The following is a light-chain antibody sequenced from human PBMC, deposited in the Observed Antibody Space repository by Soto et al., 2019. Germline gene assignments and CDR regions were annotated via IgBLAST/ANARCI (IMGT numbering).Light chain of an antibody. CDR1: QSVSNNY. CDR3: QQYGISPPYT. Sequence: EVVLTQSPGTLSLSPGERATLSCRASQSVSNNYFAWYQQKPGQAPRLLIFGSSDRSTGTPDRFSGSGSGTDFTLTISRLEPEDFAVYYCQQYGISPPYTFGQGTKLDIK. CDR2: GSS. J-gene: IGKJ2*01. V-gene: IGKV3-20*01.